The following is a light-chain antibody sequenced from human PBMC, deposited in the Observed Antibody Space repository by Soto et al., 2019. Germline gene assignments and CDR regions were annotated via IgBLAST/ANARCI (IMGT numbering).Light chain of an antibody. Sequence: EIVMTQSPATLSASPGERATLSCWASQSVRTNLAWYQQKPGQAPRLLIYGASTRATGIPARFSGSGSGTDFSIIISSLQSEDSAVYYCQQYNISPPDTFGPGTTVEIK. CDR2: GAS. J-gene: IGKJ3*01. CDR3: QQYNISPPDT. CDR1: QSVRTN. V-gene: IGKV3-15*01.